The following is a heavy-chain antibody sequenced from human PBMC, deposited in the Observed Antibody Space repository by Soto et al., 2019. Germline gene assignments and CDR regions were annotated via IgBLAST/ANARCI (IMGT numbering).Heavy chain of an antibody. D-gene: IGHD6-19*01. CDR2: INHSGTT. V-gene: IGHV4-4*02. Sequence: QVQLQESGPVLVKPSGTLSLTCAVPGGSISSSNGWSWARHPQGKGLEWIGEINHSGTTNYTPTLKGRVTISVDKSKNQFSLKLSSVTAADTAVYYCARDLGVRVAGFDYWGQGTLVTVSS. J-gene: IGHJ4*02. CDR3: ARDLGVRVAGFDY. CDR1: GGSISSSNG.